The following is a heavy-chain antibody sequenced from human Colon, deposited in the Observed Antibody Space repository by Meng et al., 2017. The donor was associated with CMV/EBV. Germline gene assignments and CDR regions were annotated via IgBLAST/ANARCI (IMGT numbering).Heavy chain of an antibody. V-gene: IGHV3-15*01. CDR1: GFSFTNAW. CDR2: IKSKYGGGTI. J-gene: IGHJ6*02. CDR3: ATDPDSGILVVSATQSPDV. D-gene: IGHD3-3*01. Sequence: GESLKISCVGSGFSFTNAWMNWVRQAPGKGLEWVARIKSKYGGGTIDYAASVKGRFVISRDDSKNSLFLQMNSLKNEDTAVYYCATDPDSGILVVSATQSPDVWGHGTTVTVSS.